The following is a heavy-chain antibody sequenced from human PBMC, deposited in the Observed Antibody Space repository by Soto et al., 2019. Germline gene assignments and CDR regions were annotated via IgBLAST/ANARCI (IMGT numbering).Heavy chain of an antibody. CDR1: GFTFSDYY. Sequence: QVQLVESGGGLVKPGGSLRLSCAASGFTFSDYYMSWIRQAPGKGLEWVSYISSSGSTIYYADSVKGRFTISRDNAKNSLYLQMNSLRAEDTAVYYCARHIDFWSGYHTSELTGLDVWGKGTTVTVSS. J-gene: IGHJ6*04. CDR3: ARHIDFWSGYHTSELTGLDV. D-gene: IGHD3-3*01. V-gene: IGHV3-11*01. CDR2: ISSSGSTI.